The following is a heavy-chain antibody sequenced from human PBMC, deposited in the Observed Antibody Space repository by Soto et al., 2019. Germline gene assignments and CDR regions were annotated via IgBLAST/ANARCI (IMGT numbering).Heavy chain of an antibody. V-gene: IGHV3-23*01. CDR2: IDKTGVST. Sequence: GGSLRLSCAASGFTFGSYAMSWVRQAPGKGLEWVSTIDKTGVSTYYADSVKGRFTISRDNSKQTLYLQMISLRAEDTAVYYCAKVGYTSGFLFDSWGQGALLTISS. CDR1: GFTFGSYA. D-gene: IGHD5-18*01. J-gene: IGHJ4*02. CDR3: AKVGYTSGFLFDS.